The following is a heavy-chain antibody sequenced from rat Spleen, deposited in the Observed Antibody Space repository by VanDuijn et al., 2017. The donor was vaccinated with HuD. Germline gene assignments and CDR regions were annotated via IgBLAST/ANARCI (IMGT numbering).Heavy chain of an antibody. Sequence: EVQLVESGGGLVQPGRSLNLSCVASGFTFSNFPLAWVRQAPTKGLEWIASITNTGDNTYYPDSVKGRFTISRDNAKSTLYLQMDSLRSEDTATYYCARRPRYPWYFDYWGQGVMVTVAS. V-gene: IGHV5-25*01. CDR1: GFTFSNFP. D-gene: IGHD2-1*01. CDR3: ARRPRYPWYFDY. CDR2: ITNTGDNT. J-gene: IGHJ2*01.